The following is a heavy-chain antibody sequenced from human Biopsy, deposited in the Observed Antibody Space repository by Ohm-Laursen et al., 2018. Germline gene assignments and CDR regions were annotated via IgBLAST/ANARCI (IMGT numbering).Heavy chain of an antibody. J-gene: IGHJ3*02. V-gene: IGHV3-23*01. Sequence: SLRLSCAASGFTFRLYAMSWVRQAPGKGLEWVSTISGSGQRTYYAESEKGWLTISRDNFKNIVYLQMNSLRAEDTAIYYCVKDIRIVALGAFDIWGQGTMVTVSS. CDR3: VKDIRIVALGAFDI. CDR1: GFTFRLYA. CDR2: ISGSGQRT. D-gene: IGHD5-12*01.